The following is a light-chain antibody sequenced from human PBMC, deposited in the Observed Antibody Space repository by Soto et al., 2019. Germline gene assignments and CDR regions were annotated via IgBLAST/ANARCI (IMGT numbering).Light chain of an antibody. V-gene: IGKV1-39*01. Sequence: DIQMTQSPSTLSVSLGERATLPCRASQNIRGYLNWYQQKPGQAPKLLIYDASSWHSGVPSRFSGSGSGTDFTLTISSLHPEDFATYSCQQTYSTPITFGGGTKVEIK. CDR1: QNIRGY. CDR3: QQTYSTPIT. CDR2: DAS. J-gene: IGKJ4*01.